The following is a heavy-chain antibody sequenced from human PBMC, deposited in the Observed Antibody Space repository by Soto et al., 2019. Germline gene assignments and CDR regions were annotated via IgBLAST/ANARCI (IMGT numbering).Heavy chain of an antibody. J-gene: IGHJ4*02. V-gene: IGHV2-26*01. CDR2: IFSNDEK. CDR1: GFSLSNARMG. CDR3: ARHGRGVGARPLDY. Sequence: QVTLKESGPVLVKPTETLTLTCTVSGFSLSNARMGVSWIRQPPGKALEWLAHIFSNDEKSYSTSLKSRLTSAEDPSKSQGVLTRPNRDPVDTATYYCARHGRGVGARPLDYGGQGPLVTVSS. D-gene: IGHD1-26*01.